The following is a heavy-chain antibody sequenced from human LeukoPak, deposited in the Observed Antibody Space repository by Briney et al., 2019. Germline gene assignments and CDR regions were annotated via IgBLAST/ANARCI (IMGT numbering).Heavy chain of an antibody. CDR1: GYSFTSNY. CDR3: ARDQEAFDY. Sequence: ASVKVSCKAFGYSFTSNYIHWVRQAPGQGLEWMGMIYPSDGSTSYAQEFQGRVTVTRDTSTSTVHMELSGLRSEDTAVYYCARDQEAFDYWGQGTLVTVSS. CDR2: IYPSDGST. V-gene: IGHV1-46*01. J-gene: IGHJ4*02.